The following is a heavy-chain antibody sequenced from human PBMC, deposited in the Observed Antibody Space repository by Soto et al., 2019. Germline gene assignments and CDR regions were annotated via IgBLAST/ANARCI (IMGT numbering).Heavy chain of an antibody. V-gene: IGHV3-7*01. CDR3: AREADSGSYYIYFDY. Sequence: PGGSLRLSCAASGFTFSDYWMSWVRQAPGKGLEWVANIKKDGSEKYYVDSVKGRFTISRDNAKNSLYLQMNSLRAEDTAVYYCAREADSGSYYIYFDYWGQGTLVTVSS. J-gene: IGHJ4*02. CDR1: GFTFSDYW. D-gene: IGHD3-10*01. CDR2: IKKDGSEK.